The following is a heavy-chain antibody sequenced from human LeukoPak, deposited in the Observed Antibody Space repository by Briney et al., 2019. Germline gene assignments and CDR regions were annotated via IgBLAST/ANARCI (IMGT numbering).Heavy chain of an antibody. CDR2: TNPNSGGT. Sequence: ASVKVSCKASGYTFTGYYMHWVRQAPGQGLEWMGRTNPNSGGTNYAQKFQGRVTMTRDTSISTAYMELSSLRSDDTAMYYCASRSTVTSWGQGTLVTVSS. J-gene: IGHJ4*02. CDR3: ASRSTVTS. V-gene: IGHV1-2*06. CDR1: GYTFTGYY. D-gene: IGHD4-17*01.